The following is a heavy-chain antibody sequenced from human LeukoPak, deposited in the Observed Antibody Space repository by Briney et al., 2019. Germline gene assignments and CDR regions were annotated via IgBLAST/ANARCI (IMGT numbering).Heavy chain of an antibody. D-gene: IGHD1-26*01. CDR1: GFTFSNFP. CDR3: AKYSGSYYYPPNWDS. Sequence: GGSLRISCAASGFTFSNFPMTWVRQAPGKGLEAFSSISGSGSDTYYKDSVKGRFTISRDNSKNTLYLQMNSLRAEDTAVYFCAKYSGSYYYPPNWDSWGQGTLVTVSS. V-gene: IGHV3-23*01. CDR2: ISGSGSDT. J-gene: IGHJ4*02.